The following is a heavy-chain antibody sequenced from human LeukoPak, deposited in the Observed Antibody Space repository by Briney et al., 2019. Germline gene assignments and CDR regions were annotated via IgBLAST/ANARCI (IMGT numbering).Heavy chain of an antibody. CDR1: GFTFSDYE. D-gene: IGHD3-22*01. J-gene: IGHJ3*02. CDR2: INWNGGST. CDR3: ARDAHTYYYDSSGCLAI. V-gene: IGHV3-20*04. Sequence: PGGSLRLSCAASGFTFSDYEMNWVRQAPGKGLEWVSGINWNGGSTGYADSVKGRFTISRDNAKNSLYLQMNSLRAEDTALYYCARDAHTYYYDSSGCLAIWGQGTMVTVSS.